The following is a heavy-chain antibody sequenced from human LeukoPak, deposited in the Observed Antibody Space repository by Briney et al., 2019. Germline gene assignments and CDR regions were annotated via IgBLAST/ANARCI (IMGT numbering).Heavy chain of an antibody. V-gene: IGHV3-30-3*01. D-gene: IGHD3-16*01. J-gene: IGHJ3*02. CDR1: GFTFSSYA. CDR3: ARDPAFGALDI. CDR2: ISYDGSNK. Sequence: GGSLRLSCAASGFTFSSYAMHWVRQAPGKGLEWVAVISYDGSNKYYADSVKGRFTISRDNSKNTLYLQMNSLGAEDTAVYYCARDPAFGALDIWGQGTVVTVSS.